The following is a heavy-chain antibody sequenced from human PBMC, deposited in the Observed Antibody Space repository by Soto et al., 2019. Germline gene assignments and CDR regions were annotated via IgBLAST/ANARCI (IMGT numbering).Heavy chain of an antibody. CDR3: ARPQRGYTYGRYYYFGMHV. CDR1: GVTLNNYA. Sequence: QVQLVESGGGVVQPGRSLRLSCAASGVTLNNYAMHWVRQAPGKGLEWVAGISHDENNRYYADSVKGRFTISKDSSKNTSALKMGSRRAEDKAVYYCARPQRGYTYGRYYYFGMHVWGQGTTVTVSS. D-gene: IGHD5-18*01. V-gene: IGHV3-30-3*01. J-gene: IGHJ6*02. CDR2: ISHDENNR.